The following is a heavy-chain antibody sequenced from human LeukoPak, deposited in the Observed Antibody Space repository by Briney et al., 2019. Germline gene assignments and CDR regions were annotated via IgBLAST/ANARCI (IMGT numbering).Heavy chain of an antibody. V-gene: IGHV3-64*01. J-gene: IGHJ5*02. CDR2: ISSNGGST. CDR3: ARGLGGWFDP. Sequence: GGSLRLSCAASGFTFSSYAMHWVRQAPGKGLEYVSAISSNGGSTYYANSVKGRFTISRDNSKNTLYLQMGSLRAEDMAVYYCARGLGGWFDPWGQGTLVTVSS. CDR1: GFTFSSYA.